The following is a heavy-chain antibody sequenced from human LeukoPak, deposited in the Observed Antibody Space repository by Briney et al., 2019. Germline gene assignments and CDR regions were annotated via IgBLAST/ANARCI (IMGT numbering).Heavy chain of an antibody. CDR1: GGSISSHY. D-gene: IGHD1-26*01. CDR3: ARMAEWELLYYFDY. J-gene: IGHJ4*02. V-gene: IGHV4-59*11. CDR2: IYYSGNT. Sequence: SETLSLTCTVSGGSISSHYWSWIRQPPGKGLEWTGYIYYSGNTNYNPSLKSRVTISVDTSKNQFSLKLSSVTAADTAVYYCARMAEWELLYYFDYWGQGTLVTVSS.